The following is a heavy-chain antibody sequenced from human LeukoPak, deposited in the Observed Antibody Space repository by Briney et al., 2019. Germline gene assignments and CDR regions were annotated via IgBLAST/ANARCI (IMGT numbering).Heavy chain of an antibody. CDR1: GFTFSSYG. V-gene: IGHV3-33*06. D-gene: IGHD6-13*01. J-gene: IGHJ6*03. CDR2: IWYDGSNK. CDR3: AKDRSGSSSWYNYMDV. Sequence: GGSLRLSCAASGFTFSSYGMHWVRQAPGKGLEWVAVIWYDGSNKYYADSVKGRFTISRDNSKNTLYLQMNSLRAEDTAVYYCAKDRSGSSSWYNYMDVWGKGTTVTVSS.